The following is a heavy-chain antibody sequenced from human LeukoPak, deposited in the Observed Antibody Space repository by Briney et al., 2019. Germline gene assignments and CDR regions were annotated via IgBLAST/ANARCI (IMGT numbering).Heavy chain of an antibody. V-gene: IGHV3-21*01. D-gene: IGHD6-19*01. CDR3: ARRVAGLFDY. Sequence: GGSLRLSCAPSGFTLSSYSMNWVRQAPGKGLESVPSISSSSRYIYYADSVKGRFTISRDNAKNSLYLQMNSLRAEDRAVYYCARRVAGLFDYWGQGTLVTVSS. CDR2: ISSSSRYI. CDR1: GFTLSSYS. J-gene: IGHJ4*02.